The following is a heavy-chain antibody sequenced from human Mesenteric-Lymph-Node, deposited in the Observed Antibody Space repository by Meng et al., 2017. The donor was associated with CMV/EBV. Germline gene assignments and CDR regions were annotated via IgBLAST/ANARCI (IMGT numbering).Heavy chain of an antibody. CDR2: IKQDGSEK. CDR3: ARVKVQAATLYGMDV. D-gene: IGHD2-2*01. J-gene: IGHJ6*02. CDR1: GFTFSSYW. V-gene: IGHV3-7*01. Sequence: GESLKISCSASGFTFSSYWMSWVRQAPGKGLEWVANIKQDGSEKYYLDSVKGRFTISRDNAKNSLYLQMNSLRAEDTAVYYCARVKVQAATLYGMDVWGQGTTVTVSS.